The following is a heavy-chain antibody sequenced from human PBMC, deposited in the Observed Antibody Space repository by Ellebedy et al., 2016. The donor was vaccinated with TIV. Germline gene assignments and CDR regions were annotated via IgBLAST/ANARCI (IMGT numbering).Heavy chain of an antibody. V-gene: IGHV3-64*01. CDR3: ARGYCSGSSCPGDY. CDR1: GFTFSSYA. CDR2: ISGNGGTT. J-gene: IGHJ4*02. Sequence: GGSLRLXCAAYGFTFSSYAMHWVRQAPGKGLEYVSAISGNGGTTYYANSVKGRFTISRDTSKNTLYLHMGSLRAEDMAVYYCARGYCSGSSCPGDYWGQGTLVTVSS. D-gene: IGHD2-2*01.